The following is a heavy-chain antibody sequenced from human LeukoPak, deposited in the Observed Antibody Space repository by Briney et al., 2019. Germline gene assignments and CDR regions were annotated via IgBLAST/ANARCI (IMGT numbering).Heavy chain of an antibody. Sequence: ASVKVSCKASGYTFTGYYIHWVRQAPGQGLEWMGWINPNSGGTNYAQKFQGRVTMTRDTSISTAYMELSRLRSDDTAVYYCARGVAYYYGSGSSNYYFDYWGQGTLVTVSS. V-gene: IGHV1-2*02. J-gene: IGHJ4*02. CDR3: ARGVAYYYGSGSSNYYFDY. CDR1: GYTFTGYY. D-gene: IGHD3-10*01. CDR2: INPNSGGT.